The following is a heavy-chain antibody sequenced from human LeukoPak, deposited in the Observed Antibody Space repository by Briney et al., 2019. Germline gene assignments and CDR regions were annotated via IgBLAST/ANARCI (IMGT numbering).Heavy chain of an antibody. V-gene: IGHV1-69*05. Sequence: GASVKVSCKASGGTFSSYAISWVRQAPGQGLEWMGGIIPIFGTANYAQKFQGRVTITTDESTSTAYMELSSLRSEDTAVYYCARSHGGIAAAGHYYYYMDVWGKGTTVTASS. CDR1: GGTFSSYA. J-gene: IGHJ6*03. D-gene: IGHD6-13*01. CDR2: IIPIFGTA. CDR3: ARSHGGIAAAGHYYYYMDV.